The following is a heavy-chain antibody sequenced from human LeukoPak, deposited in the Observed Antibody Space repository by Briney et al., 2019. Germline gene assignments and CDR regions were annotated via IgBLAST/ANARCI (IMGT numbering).Heavy chain of an antibody. CDR2: IYHSGST. D-gene: IGHD4-17*01. Sequence: PSQALSLTCAVSGVSISSGGYSWSWIRQPPGKGLEWIGYIYHSGSTYYNPSLKSRVTISVDRSKNQFSLKLSSVTAADTAVYYCASGDGDYGGVLNYWGQGTLVTVSS. CDR1: GVSISSGGYS. J-gene: IGHJ4*02. V-gene: IGHV4-30-2*01. CDR3: ASGDGDYGGVLNY.